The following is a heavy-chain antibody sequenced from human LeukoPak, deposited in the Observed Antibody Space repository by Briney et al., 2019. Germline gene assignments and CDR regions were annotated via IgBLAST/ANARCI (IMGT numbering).Heavy chain of an antibody. D-gene: IGHD3-3*01. CDR1: GFTFSSYW. J-gene: IGHJ4*02. V-gene: IGHV3-7*01. CDR3: ARGGETYYDFWSGYSFDY. CDR2: IKQDGSEK. Sequence: GGSLRLSCAASGFTFSSYWMSWVRQAPGKGLEWVANIKQDGSEKYYVDSVKGRFTISRDNAKNSLYLQMNSLRAEHTAVYYCARGGETYYDFWSGYSFDYWGQGTLVTVSS.